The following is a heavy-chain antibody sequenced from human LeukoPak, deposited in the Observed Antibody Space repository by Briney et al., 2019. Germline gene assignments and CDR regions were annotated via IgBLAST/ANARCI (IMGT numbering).Heavy chain of an antibody. CDR3: AKDLRITMVRGVDY. D-gene: IGHD3-10*01. Sequence: GGSLRLSCAASGFPFGSYAMSWVRQAPGKGLEWVSSISSSGGSTYYADSVKGRFTISRDNSKNTLYLQMNSLRAEDTAVYYCAKDLRITMVRGVDYWGQGTLVTVSS. J-gene: IGHJ4*02. CDR2: ISSSGGST. CDR1: GFPFGSYA. V-gene: IGHV3-23*01.